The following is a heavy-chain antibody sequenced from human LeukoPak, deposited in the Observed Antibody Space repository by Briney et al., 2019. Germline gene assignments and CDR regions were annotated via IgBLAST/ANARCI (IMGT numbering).Heavy chain of an antibody. Sequence: GESLKISCKGSGYSFTSYWIGWVRQMPGKGLEWMGTIYPGDSDTRYSPSFQGQVTISADKSISTAYLQWSSLKASDTAMYYCARLGATVTSNPNWFDPWGQGTLVTASS. D-gene: IGHD4-17*01. CDR3: ARLGATVTSNPNWFDP. V-gene: IGHV5-51*01. CDR1: GYSFTSYW. CDR2: IYPGDSDT. J-gene: IGHJ5*02.